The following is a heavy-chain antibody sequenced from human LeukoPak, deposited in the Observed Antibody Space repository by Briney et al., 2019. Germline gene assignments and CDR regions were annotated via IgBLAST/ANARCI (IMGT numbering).Heavy chain of an antibody. V-gene: IGHV1-69*13. Sequence: SVKVSCKASGGTFSSYTISWVRQAPGQGLEWMGGIIPIFGTANYAQKFQGRVTITADESTNTAYMELSSLRSVDTAVYYCAMGLGYCSGGSCYYNWFDPWGQGTLVTVSS. J-gene: IGHJ5*02. CDR3: AMGLGYCSGGSCYYNWFDP. CDR2: IIPIFGTA. CDR1: GGTFSSYT. D-gene: IGHD2-15*01.